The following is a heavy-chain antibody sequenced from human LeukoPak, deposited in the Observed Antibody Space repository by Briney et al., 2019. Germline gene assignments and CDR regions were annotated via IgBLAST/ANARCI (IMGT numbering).Heavy chain of an antibody. CDR3: ARGPPGGQFDP. CDR1: GGSISSYY. CDR2: IYYSGNT. V-gene: IGHV4-59*01. Sequence: SQTLSLTCTVSGGSISSYYWSWIRQSPGKGLEWIGYIYYSGNTNYNPSLKSRVTISVDTSKNQFSLKLSSVTAADTAVYYCARGPPGGQFDPWGQGTLVTVSS. J-gene: IGHJ5*02. D-gene: IGHD3-10*01.